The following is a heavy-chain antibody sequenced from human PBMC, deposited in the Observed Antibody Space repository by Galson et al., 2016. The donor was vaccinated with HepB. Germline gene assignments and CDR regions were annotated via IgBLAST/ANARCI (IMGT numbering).Heavy chain of an antibody. Sequence: SVKVSCKASGYILTGYYVHWVRQAPGQGLEWMGWIDPRSGGTIYAENFQGRVTMTRDTSINTAYVELSRLRSADTAVYYCARLRRIVTTGSWSSPSYFDYWGQGTLVTVSS. CDR1: GYILTGYY. J-gene: IGHJ4*02. D-gene: IGHD1-26*01. CDR3: ARLRRIVTTGSWSSPSYFDY. V-gene: IGHV1-2*02. CDR2: IDPRSGGT.